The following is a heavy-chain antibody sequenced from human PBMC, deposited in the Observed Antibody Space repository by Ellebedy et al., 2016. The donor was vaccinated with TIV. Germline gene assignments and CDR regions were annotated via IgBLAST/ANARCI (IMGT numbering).Heavy chain of an antibody. V-gene: IGHV1-69*06. CDR1: GGTFSSYA. D-gene: IGHD1-7*01. J-gene: IGHJ4*02. CDR2: IIPIFGTA. CDR3: ARVIGWNYGYFDY. Sequence: SVKVSCXASGGTFSSYAISWVRQAPGQGLEWMGGIIPIFGTANYAQKFQGRVTITADKSTSTAYMELSSLRSEDTAVYYCARVIGWNYGYFDYWGQGTLVTVSS.